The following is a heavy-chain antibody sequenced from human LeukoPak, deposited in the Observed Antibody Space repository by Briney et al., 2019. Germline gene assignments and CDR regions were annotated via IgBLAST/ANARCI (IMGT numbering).Heavy chain of an antibody. Sequence: GGSLRLSCAASGFTFSSYSMNWVRQAPGKGLEGVAFIRYDGSNKYYADSVKGRFTISRDNSKNTLYLQMNSLRAEDTAVYYCAKDADSGSYYVGLGYFDYWGQGTLVTVSS. CDR2: IRYDGSNK. V-gene: IGHV3-30*02. J-gene: IGHJ4*02. CDR3: AKDADSGSYYVGLGYFDY. CDR1: GFTFSSYS. D-gene: IGHD1-26*01.